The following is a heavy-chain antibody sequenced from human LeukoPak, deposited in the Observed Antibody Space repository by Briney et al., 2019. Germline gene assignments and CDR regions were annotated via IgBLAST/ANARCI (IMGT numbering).Heavy chain of an antibody. V-gene: IGHV3-7*01. D-gene: IGHD3-10*01. CDR1: GFTFSSYW. CDR2: IKQDGREK. Sequence: GGSLRLSCAASGFTFSSYWMSWVRQAPGKGLEWVANIKQDGREKNYVDSVKGRFTISRDNAKNSLYLQMNSLRAEDTAVYYCARGFSGSGSYSVYWGQGTLVTVSS. CDR3: ARGFSGSGSYSVY. J-gene: IGHJ4*02.